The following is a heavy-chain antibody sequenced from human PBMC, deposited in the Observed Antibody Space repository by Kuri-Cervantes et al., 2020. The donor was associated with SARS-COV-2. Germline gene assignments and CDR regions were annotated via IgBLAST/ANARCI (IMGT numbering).Heavy chain of an antibody. Sequence: SETLSPTCTVSGDSISSSSYYWGWIRQPPGKGLEWIGSIYYSGSTYYNPSLKSRATISVDTSKNQFSLKLSSVTAADTAVYYYAGKRGWFDPWGQGTLVTVSS. V-gene: IGHV4-39*01. D-gene: IGHD5-24*01. J-gene: IGHJ5*02. CDR2: IYYSGST. CDR3: AGKRGWFDP. CDR1: GDSISSSSYY.